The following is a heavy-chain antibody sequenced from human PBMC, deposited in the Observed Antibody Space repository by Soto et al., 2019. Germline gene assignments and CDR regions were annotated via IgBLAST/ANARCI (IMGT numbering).Heavy chain of an antibody. D-gene: IGHD6-13*01. Sequence: QLQLQESGPGLVKPSETLSLTCTVSGGSISSSSYYWGWIRQPPGKGLEWIGSIYYSGSTYYNPSLKSRVTISVDTSKNQFSLKLSSVTAADTAVYYCARIRSSSWAPAIWGQGTMVTVSS. CDR1: GGSISSSSYY. CDR2: IYYSGST. V-gene: IGHV4-39*01. J-gene: IGHJ3*02. CDR3: ARIRSSSWAPAI.